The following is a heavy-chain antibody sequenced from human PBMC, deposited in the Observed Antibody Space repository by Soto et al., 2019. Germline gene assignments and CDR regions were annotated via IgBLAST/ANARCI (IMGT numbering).Heavy chain of an antibody. CDR3: ASGHCNSGGCFYYAMDV. J-gene: IGHJ6*02. CDR2: FKGLRSSRGLGDIT. D-gene: IGHD2-8*01. CDR1: GLTFSSDA. Sequence: GGSLRLSCAVSGLTFSSDAMSWVRQAPGKGLEWVSGFKGLRSSRGLGDITHYADSVKGRFTISRDNSKNTLYLQMNSLRVEDTAIYYCASGHCNSGGCFYYAMDVWGQGTTVTVSS. V-gene: IGHV3-23*01.